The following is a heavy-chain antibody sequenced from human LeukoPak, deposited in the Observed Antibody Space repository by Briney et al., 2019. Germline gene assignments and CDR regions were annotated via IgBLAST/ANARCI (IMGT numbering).Heavy chain of an antibody. Sequence: GASVKVSCKASGYTFTSYYMHWVRQAPGQGLEWMGIINPSGGSTSYAQKFQGRVTMTRDTSTSTVYMELSSLRSEDTAVYYCASAVVATLSAYYFDYWGQGTLVTVSS. V-gene: IGHV1-46*01. CDR2: INPSGGST. J-gene: IGHJ4*02. D-gene: IGHD2-21*01. CDR3: ASAVVATLSAYYFDY. CDR1: GYTFTSYY.